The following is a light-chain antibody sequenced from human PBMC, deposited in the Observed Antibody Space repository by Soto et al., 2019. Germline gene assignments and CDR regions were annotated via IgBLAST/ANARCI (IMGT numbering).Light chain of an antibody. CDR2: GAS. Sequence: EIVMTQSPATLSVSPGERATLSCRASQSVSSKLAWYQQKVGPAPRLLIYGASTRAAGIPARFSGSGSGTEFTLTISSLQSEDFEVYYCQQYDQWPLTFGGGAKVEIK. CDR3: QQYDQWPLT. J-gene: IGKJ4*01. CDR1: QSVSSK. V-gene: IGKV3-15*01.